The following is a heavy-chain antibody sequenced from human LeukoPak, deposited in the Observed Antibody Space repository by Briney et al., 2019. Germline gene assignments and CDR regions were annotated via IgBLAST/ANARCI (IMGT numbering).Heavy chain of an antibody. Sequence: GGSLRLSCAASGFTFSSYSMNWVRQAPGKGLEWVAYISSGSSMIYYTDFVKGRFTISRDDAKNSLYLQMNSLRDEDTAVYYCARDKLVPAAMSAFDIWGQGTMVTVSS. CDR2: ISSGSSMI. J-gene: IGHJ3*02. CDR1: GFTFSSYS. D-gene: IGHD2-2*01. V-gene: IGHV3-48*02. CDR3: ARDKLVPAAMSAFDI.